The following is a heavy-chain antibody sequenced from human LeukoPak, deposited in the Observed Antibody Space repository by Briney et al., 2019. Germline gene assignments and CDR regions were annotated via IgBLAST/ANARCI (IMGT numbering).Heavy chain of an antibody. D-gene: IGHD1-26*01. CDR1: GFPFSDYW. J-gene: IGHJ4*02. Sequence: GESLTLSCTVSGFPFSDYWMSWVRQAPGKGLEWVANIKQDGIEKSYVDSVQGRFTISRVNAKNSLYLQMYSLIAADTAVYYCAGHVGTYYDYWGQGTLVTVSS. CDR3: AGHVGTYYDY. CDR2: IKQDGIEK. V-gene: IGHV3-7*01.